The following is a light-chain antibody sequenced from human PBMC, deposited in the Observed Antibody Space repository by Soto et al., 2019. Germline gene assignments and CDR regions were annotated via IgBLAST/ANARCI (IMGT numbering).Light chain of an antibody. CDR1: FSDVGGYNY. V-gene: IGLV2-11*01. Sequence: QSALTQPRSVSEAPGRSVTISCRGTFSDVGGYNYFSWYQQHPGKAPNVLIYDVTKRPSGVPDRFSGTRSGNTASLTISGLQADDEDDYYCCSYGGSYTWVFGGGTKVTVL. J-gene: IGLJ3*02. CDR2: DVT. CDR3: CSYGGSYTWV.